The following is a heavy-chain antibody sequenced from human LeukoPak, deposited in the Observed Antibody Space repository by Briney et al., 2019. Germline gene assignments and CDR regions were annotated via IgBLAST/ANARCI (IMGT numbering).Heavy chain of an antibody. CDR3: ARLFGPITFDY. CDR1: GGSISSYY. Sequence: SETLSLTCTVSGGSISSYYWSWIRQPPGKGLEWIGYIYYSGSTNYNPSLKSRVTISVDTSKNQFSLKLSSVTAADTAVYYCARLFGPITFDYWGQGTLVTVSS. J-gene: IGHJ4*02. CDR2: IYYSGST. V-gene: IGHV4-59*01. D-gene: IGHD3-3*01.